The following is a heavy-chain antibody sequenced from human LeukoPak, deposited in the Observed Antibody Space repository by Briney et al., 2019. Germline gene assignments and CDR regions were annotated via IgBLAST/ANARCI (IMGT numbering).Heavy chain of an antibody. V-gene: IGHV4-38-2*02. D-gene: IGHD4-17*01. CDR2: IFHSGSS. J-gene: IGHJ4*02. Sequence: ETPSLNCTGPGYSISSGYYWGWIRPPPGKGPEWIGNIFHSGSSYYNPSLESRVTMSTATSKNQFSLRLISVTAADAAVYYCARARTNLGDYDYWGQGTLVTVSS. CDR3: ARARTNLGDYDY. CDR1: GYSISSGYY.